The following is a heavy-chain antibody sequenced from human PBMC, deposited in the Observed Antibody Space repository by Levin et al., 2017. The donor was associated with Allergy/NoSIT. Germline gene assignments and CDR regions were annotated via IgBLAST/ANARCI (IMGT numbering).Heavy chain of an antibody. CDR1: GFTFTGYY. Sequence: ASVKVSCKTSGFTFTGYYLHWLRQAPGQDIEWMGWINPKSGGTEYAQKFQGRVTMTRDTSINIAYLELTGLTTDDTAIYYCARKRPYNWLDPWGQGTLVTVSS. V-gene: IGHV1-2*02. CDR3: ARKRPYNWLDP. J-gene: IGHJ5*02. CDR2: INPKSGGT.